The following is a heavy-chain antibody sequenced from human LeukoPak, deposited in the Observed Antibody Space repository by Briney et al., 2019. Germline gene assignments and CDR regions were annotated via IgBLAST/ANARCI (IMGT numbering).Heavy chain of an antibody. Sequence: PGGPLRLSCAASGFTFNNYWMHWVRQAPGKGLVWVSLINSDGSSTSFADSVKGRFTISRDNAKNTLYLQMNSLRAEDTAVYYCARVASGWTLNCYYHYMDVWGKGTTVTISS. CDR2: INSDGSST. D-gene: IGHD6-19*01. CDR3: ARVASGWTLNCYYHYMDV. J-gene: IGHJ6*03. CDR1: GFTFNNYW. V-gene: IGHV3-74*01.